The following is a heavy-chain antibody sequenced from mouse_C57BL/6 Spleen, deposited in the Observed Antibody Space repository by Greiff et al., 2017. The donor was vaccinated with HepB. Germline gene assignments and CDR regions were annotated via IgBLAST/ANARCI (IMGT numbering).Heavy chain of an antibody. CDR2: INPNNGGT. CDR1: GYTFTDYY. D-gene: IGHD3-1*01. Sequence: EVQLQQSGPELVKPGASVKISCKASGYTFTDYYMNWVKQSHGKSLEWIGDINPNNGGTSYNQKFKGKATLTVDKSSSTAYMELLSLTSEDSAVYYCARLSGAMDYWGQGTSVTVSS. CDR3: ARLSGAMDY. J-gene: IGHJ4*01. V-gene: IGHV1-26*01.